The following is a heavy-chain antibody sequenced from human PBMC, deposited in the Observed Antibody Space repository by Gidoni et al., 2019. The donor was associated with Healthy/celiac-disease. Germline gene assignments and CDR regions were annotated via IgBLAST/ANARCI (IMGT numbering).Heavy chain of an antibody. CDR2: ISGMGGST. V-gene: IGHV3-23*01. J-gene: IGHJ4*02. CDR1: GFTFSSYA. Sequence: EVQLLESGGGLVQPGGSLRLFCAASGFTFSSYAMSWVRQPPGKGLEWVSAISGMGGSTYYAASVKGRFTISRDNSKNTLYLQRNSLRAEDTAVYYCAREGYSSGWPFDYWGQGTLVTVSS. D-gene: IGHD6-19*01. CDR3: AREGYSSGWPFDY.